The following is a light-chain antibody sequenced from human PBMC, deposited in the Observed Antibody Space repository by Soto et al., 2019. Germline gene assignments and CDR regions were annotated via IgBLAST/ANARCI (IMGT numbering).Light chain of an antibody. V-gene: IGLV3-21*02. Sequence: SYELTQPPSVSVAPGQTARISCGGNNIGSKSVHWYQQKPGQAPVVVVYDDSDRPSWIPERFSGSNSGNTATLTISRVEAGDEADYYCQVWESSSDHLVFGGGTKLTVL. CDR2: DDS. CDR3: QVWESSSDHLV. J-gene: IGLJ2*01. CDR1: NIGSKS.